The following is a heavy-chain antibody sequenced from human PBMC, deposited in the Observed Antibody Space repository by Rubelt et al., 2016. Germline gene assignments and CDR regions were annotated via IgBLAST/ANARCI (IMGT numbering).Heavy chain of an antibody. Sequence: VQLVESGGGLVKPGGSLRLSCAASGFTFSSYGMHWVRQAPGKGLAWVAVIWYDGSNKYYADSVKGRFTISRDNSKNTLYLQMNSLGAEDTAVYYCAKDPIPDYYGMDVWGQGTTVTVSS. D-gene: IGHD2-21*01. CDR1: GFTFSSYG. V-gene: IGHV3-33*06. CDR3: AKDPIPDYYGMDV. J-gene: IGHJ6*02. CDR2: IWYDGSNK.